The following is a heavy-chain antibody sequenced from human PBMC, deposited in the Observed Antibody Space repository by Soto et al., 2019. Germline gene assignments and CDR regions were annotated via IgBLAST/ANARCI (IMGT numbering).Heavy chain of an antibody. CDR3: TRDASRDSSARGWFDP. D-gene: IGHD6-13*01. CDR2: ISSNSAYI. CDR1: GFTFRSFT. Sequence: GGSLRLSCAASGFTFRSFTMNWVRQAPGKGLEWVSTISSNSAYIYYTDALRGRFTISRDNAKNSLHLQMNSLRAEDTAVYYCTRDASRDSSARGWFDPWGPGXLVTVYS. V-gene: IGHV3-21*01. J-gene: IGHJ5*02.